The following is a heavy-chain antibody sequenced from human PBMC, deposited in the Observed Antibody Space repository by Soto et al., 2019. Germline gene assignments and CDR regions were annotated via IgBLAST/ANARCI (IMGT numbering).Heavy chain of an antibody. CDR3: ARRQYGDSNYYFDY. D-gene: IGHD4-17*01. V-gene: IGHV4-59*08. CDR1: GGSISSYY. J-gene: IGHJ4*02. CDR2: IYYSGST. Sequence: SETLSLTCTVSGGSISSYYWSWIRQPPGKGLGWIGYIYYSGSTNYNPSLKSRVTISVDTSKNQFSLKLSSVTAADTAVYYCARRQYGDSNYYFDYWGQGTLVTVSS.